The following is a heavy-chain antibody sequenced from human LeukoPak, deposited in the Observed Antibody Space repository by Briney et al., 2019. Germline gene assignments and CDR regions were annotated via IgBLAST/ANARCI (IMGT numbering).Heavy chain of an antibody. CDR3: ARGTDSSGYFYNWFDP. CDR2: INPSGGST. CDR1: GYTFTSKY. V-gene: IGHV1-46*01. J-gene: IGHJ5*02. Sequence: ASVKVSCKASGYTFTSKYIHWVRQAPGQGLEWMGIINPSGGSTSYAQKFKDRVTMTRDTYTSTVYMELSSLRSEDTAVYYCARGTDSSGYFYNWFDPWGQGTLVTVSS. D-gene: IGHD3-22*01.